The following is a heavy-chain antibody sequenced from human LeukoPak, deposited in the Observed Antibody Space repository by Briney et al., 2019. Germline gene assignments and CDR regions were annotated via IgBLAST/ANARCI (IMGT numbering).Heavy chain of an antibody. CDR3: AIASQLGSYKCFAP. Sequence: PSETLTLTCAVYGASFSNSYWSWIRQPPGKGLEWIGEIDHTRDTKYNPSLKGRVTISVDTSKNQFSLDLTSVTATDTAVYYCAIASQLGSYKCFAPWGERTLVTVSS. J-gene: IGHJ5*02. CDR2: IDHTRDT. D-gene: IGHD3-10*01. CDR1: GASFSNSY. V-gene: IGHV4-34*01.